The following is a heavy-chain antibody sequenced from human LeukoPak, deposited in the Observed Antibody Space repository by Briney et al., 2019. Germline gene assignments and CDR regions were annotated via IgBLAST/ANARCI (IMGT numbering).Heavy chain of an antibody. CDR3: ARDGDYGGSFDY. CDR1: GGSISSGSYY. J-gene: IGHJ4*02. CDR2: IYTSGST. D-gene: IGHD4-23*01. V-gene: IGHV4-61*02. Sequence: SQTLSLTCTVSGGSISSGSYYWSWIRQPAGKGLEWIGRIYTSGSTNYNPSLKSRVTISVDMSKNQFSLKLSSVTAADTAVYYCARDGDYGGSFDYWGQGTLVTVSS.